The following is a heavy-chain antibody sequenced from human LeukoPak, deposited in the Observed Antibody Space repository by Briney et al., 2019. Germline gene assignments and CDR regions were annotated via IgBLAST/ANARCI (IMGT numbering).Heavy chain of an antibody. J-gene: IGHJ5*02. CDR2: IIPIFGTA. CDR3: ARLGVGYYDSSGYL. V-gene: IGHV1-69*13. D-gene: IGHD3-22*01. CDR1: GGTFSSYA. Sequence: SVKVSCKASGGTFSSYAISWVRQAPGQGLEWMGGIIPIFGTANYAQKFQGRVTITADESTSTAYMELSSLRSEDTAVYYCARLGVGYYDSSGYLWGQGTLVTVSS.